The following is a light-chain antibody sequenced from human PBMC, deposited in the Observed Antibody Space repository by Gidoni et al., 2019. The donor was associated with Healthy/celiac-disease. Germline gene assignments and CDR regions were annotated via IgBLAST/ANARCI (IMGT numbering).Light chain of an antibody. V-gene: IGKV1-12*01. J-gene: IGKJ2*01. CDR2: AAS. Sequence: DIQMTQSPSSVSASVGDSVTITCRASQGISSCLAWYQQKPGKAPKLLIYAASSLHSGVPSRFSGSGSGTDFTLTISNLQPEDFATYYCQQANSFPYTFXQXTTLEIK. CDR3: QQANSFPYT. CDR1: QGISSC.